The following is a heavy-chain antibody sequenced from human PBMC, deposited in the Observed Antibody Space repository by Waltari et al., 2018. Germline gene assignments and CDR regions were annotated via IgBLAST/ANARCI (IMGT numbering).Heavy chain of an antibody. D-gene: IGHD2-8*02. Sequence: QVQLQQWGAGLLKPSATLSLTCAVYGGSFSGYYWSWIRQPPGKGLEWIGEINHSGSTNYNPSLKSRFTISVDTSKNQFSLKLSSVTAADTAVYYCARGRGLVGYYFDYWGQGTLVTVSS. CDR2: INHSGST. CDR3: ARGRGLVGYYFDY. V-gene: IGHV4-34*01. CDR1: GGSFSGYY. J-gene: IGHJ4*02.